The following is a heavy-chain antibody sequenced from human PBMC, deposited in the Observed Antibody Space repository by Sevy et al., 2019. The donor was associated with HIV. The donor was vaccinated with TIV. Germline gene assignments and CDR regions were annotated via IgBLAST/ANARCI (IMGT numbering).Heavy chain of an antibody. CDR3: TRVSRATDDDY. V-gene: IGHV3-7*01. D-gene: IGHD1-1*01. CDR2: INPGGTEE. Sequence: GGSLRLSCVASGFTFSNSWMNWVRQAPGKGLEWVANINPGGTEEFYVDSVKGRFIISRDNAKNSLFLQMNSLRAEDTAVYYCTRVSRATDDDYWGQGTLVTVSP. CDR1: GFTFSNSW. J-gene: IGHJ4*02.